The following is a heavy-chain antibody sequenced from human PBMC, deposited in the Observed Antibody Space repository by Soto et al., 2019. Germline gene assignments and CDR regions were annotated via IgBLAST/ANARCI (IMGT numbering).Heavy chain of an antibody. D-gene: IGHD6-13*01. V-gene: IGHV3-7*03. CDR1: GFTFSSYW. Sequence: GGSLRLSCAASGFTFSSYWMSWVRQAPGKGLEWVANIKQDGSEKYYVDSVKGRFTISRDNAKNSLYLQMNSLRAEDAAVYYCARAEGQLGDAFDIWGQGTMVTVSS. CDR2: IKQDGSEK. CDR3: ARAEGQLGDAFDI. J-gene: IGHJ3*02.